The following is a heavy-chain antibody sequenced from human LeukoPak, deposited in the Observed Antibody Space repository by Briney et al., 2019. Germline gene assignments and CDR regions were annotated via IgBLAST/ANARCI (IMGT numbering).Heavy chain of an antibody. CDR3: TRSGRGGAFDI. J-gene: IGHJ3*02. D-gene: IGHD1-26*01. V-gene: IGHV3-74*01. CDR1: GFTVSSNY. CDR2: IYSDGSRT. Sequence: GGSLRLSCAASGFTVSSNYMSWVRQAPGKGLVWVSRIYSDGSRTNYADSVKGRFTISGDNAKNTQYLQMNSLRVEDTAVYYCTRSGRGGAFDIWGQGTMVTVSS.